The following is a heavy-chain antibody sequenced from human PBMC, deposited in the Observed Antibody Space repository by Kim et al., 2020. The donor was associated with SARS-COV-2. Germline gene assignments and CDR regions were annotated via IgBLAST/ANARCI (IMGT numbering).Heavy chain of an antibody. CDR2: FDPEDGET. CDR1: GYTLTELS. V-gene: IGHV1-24*01. Sequence: ASVKVSWKVSGYTLTELSMHWVRQAPGKGLEWMGGFDPEDGETIYAQKFQGRVTMTEDTSTDTAYMELSSLRSEDTAVYYCATGPAIAVAGSWFDPWGQGTLVTVSS. D-gene: IGHD6-19*01. J-gene: IGHJ5*02. CDR3: ATGPAIAVAGSWFDP.